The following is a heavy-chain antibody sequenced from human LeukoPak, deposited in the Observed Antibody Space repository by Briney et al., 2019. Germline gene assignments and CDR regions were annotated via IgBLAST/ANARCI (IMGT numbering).Heavy chain of an antibody. J-gene: IGHJ5*02. D-gene: IGHD2-21*01. CDR2: IKTDGSST. CDR3: AREESTEAIHAFDP. Sequence: GGSPRLSCAATGFTFISYCMHWVCHSPPNVLLLVSHIKTDGSSTNYAESVKGRFTISRDNAKNTVYLQMNSLRAEDTAVYYCAREESTEAIHAFDPWGQGILVTVSA. V-gene: IGHV3-74*01. CDR1: GFTFISYC.